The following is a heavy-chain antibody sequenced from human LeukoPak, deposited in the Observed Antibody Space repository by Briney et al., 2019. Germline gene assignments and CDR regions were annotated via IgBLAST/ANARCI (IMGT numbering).Heavy chain of an antibody. CDR3: ARDWGLDY. D-gene: IGHD3-16*01. CDR1: GFSFKNYA. J-gene: IGHJ4*02. V-gene: IGHV3-7*01. CDR2: IKQDGSEK. Sequence: PGRSLRLSCAASGFSFKNYAMHWVRQAPGKGLEWVANIKQDGSEKYCVDSVKGRFTISRDNAKNSLSLQMNSLRVEDTAVYYCARDWGLDYWGQGTLVTVSS.